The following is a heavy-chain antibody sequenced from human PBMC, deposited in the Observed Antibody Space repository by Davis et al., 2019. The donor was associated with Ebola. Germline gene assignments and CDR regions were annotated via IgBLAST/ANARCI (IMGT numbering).Heavy chain of an antibody. D-gene: IGHD1-7*01. J-gene: IGHJ3*02. V-gene: IGHV1-46*01. Sequence: AASVKVSCKASGYTFTSYYMHWVRQAPGQGLEWMGIINPSGGSTSYAQKFQGRITMTRDTSTSTVYMELSSLRSEDTAMYYCARGFDWNYGRYDAFDIWGQGTMVTVSS. CDR3: ARGFDWNYGRYDAFDI. CDR2: INPSGGST. CDR1: GYTFTSYY.